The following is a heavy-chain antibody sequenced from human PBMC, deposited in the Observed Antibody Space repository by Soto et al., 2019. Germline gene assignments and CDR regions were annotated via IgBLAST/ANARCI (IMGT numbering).Heavy chain of an antibody. J-gene: IGHJ5*02. Sequence: QVHLVESGGGVVQPGRSLILSCAASGFSLSNCGMHWVRQAPDKGLEWVAMISYDGSQEHFIDSVKGRFTISRDNSKNTLYLQMNSLRPEDTAVYYCAKDLYNSGWYNYFDPWGQGTLVTVSS. CDR2: ISYDGSQE. CDR1: GFSLSNCG. V-gene: IGHV3-30*18. CDR3: AKDLYNSGWYNYFDP. D-gene: IGHD6-19*01.